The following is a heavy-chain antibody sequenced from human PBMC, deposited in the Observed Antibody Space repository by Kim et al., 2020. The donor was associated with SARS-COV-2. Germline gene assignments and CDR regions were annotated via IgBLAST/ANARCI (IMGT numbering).Heavy chain of an antibody. D-gene: IGHD1-26*01. Sequence: GGSLRLSCAGSGFTLSSYSMNWVRQAPGKGLEWVSYISSRGNTIHYAESVRGRFTVSRDNAINSLSLQMDSLTDEDTAVYYCARQYSGTYRHRWGQGTLVTVSS. J-gene: IGHJ4*02. CDR3: ARQYSGTYRHR. CDR1: GFTLSSYS. CDR2: ISSRGNTI. V-gene: IGHV3-48*02.